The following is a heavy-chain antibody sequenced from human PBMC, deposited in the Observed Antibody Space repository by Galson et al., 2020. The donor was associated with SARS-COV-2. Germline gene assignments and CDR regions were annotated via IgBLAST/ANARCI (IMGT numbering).Heavy chain of an antibody. CDR2: ISGSGGST. CDR3: AKDQGSGYDY. CDR1: GFTFSSYA. D-gene: IGHD6-19*01. J-gene: IGHJ4*02. Sequence: GESLKISCAASGFTFSSYAMSWVRQAPGKGLEWVSAISGSGGSTYYADSVKGRFTISRDNSKNTLYLQMNSLRAEDTAVYYCAKDQGSGYDYWGQGTLVTVSS. V-gene: IGHV3-23*01.